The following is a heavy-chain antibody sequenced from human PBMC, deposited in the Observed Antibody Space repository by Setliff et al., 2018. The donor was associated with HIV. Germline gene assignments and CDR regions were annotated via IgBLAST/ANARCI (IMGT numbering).Heavy chain of an antibody. J-gene: IGHJ4*02. CDR2: ISDDGSAK. D-gene: IGHD4-4*01. Sequence: PGGSLRLSCAASGFNFNNHAMHWVRQAPGKGPECVAVISDDGSAKYYGDSVKGRFSISRDNSKDTLYLDLNSLRSVDTATYYCAHFNNFRAVYFDSWGQGTLVTVSS. CDR1: GFNFNNHA. CDR3: AHFNNFRAVYFDS. V-gene: IGHV3-30*04.